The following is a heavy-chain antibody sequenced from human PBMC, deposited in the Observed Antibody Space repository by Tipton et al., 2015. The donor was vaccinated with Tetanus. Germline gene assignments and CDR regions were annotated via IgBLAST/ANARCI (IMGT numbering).Heavy chain of an antibody. CDR2: INHSGST. J-gene: IGHJ4*02. D-gene: IGHD2-2*01. V-gene: IGHV4-34*01. Sequence: TLSLTCAVYGGSFSGYYWSWIRQPPGKGLEWIGEINHSGSTNYNPSLKSRVTISVDTPKNQFSLKLSSVTAADTAVYYCARGRVVPAAPFDYWGQGTLVTVSS. CDR1: GGSFSGYY. CDR3: ARGRVVPAAPFDY.